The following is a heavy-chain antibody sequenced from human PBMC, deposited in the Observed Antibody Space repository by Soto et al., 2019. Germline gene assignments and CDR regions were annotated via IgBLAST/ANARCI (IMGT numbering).Heavy chain of an antibody. CDR2: ISWNSGSI. CDR1: GFTFDDYA. D-gene: IGHD6-13*01. J-gene: IGHJ6*02. Sequence: EVQLVESGGGLVQPGRSLRLSCAASGFTFDDYAMHWVRQAPGKGLEWVSGISWNSGSIGYADSVKGRFTISRDNAKNSLYLQMNSLRAEDTAXXXXXXXAAAGQGGGMDVWGQGTTVTVSS. CDR3: XXXAAAGQGGGMDV. V-gene: IGHV3-9*01.